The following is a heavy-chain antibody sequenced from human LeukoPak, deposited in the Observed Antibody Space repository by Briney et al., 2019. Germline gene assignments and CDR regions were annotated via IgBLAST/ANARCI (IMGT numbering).Heavy chain of an antibody. CDR3: ASYDIFPPHRFHP. V-gene: IGHV1-69*01. CDR2: IIPIFGTA. J-gene: IGHJ5*02. CDR1: GGTFSSYA. D-gene: IGHD3-9*01. Sequence: SVKVSCKASGGTFSSYAISWVRQAPGQGLEWMGGIIPIFGTANYAQKFQGRVTITADESTSTAYMELSSLRSEDTAVYYCASYDIFPPHRFHPWGQGTLVTVSS.